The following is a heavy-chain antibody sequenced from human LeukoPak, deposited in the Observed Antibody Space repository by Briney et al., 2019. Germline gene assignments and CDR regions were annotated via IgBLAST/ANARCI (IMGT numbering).Heavy chain of an antibody. Sequence: SVKVCCTASGATFSSYAISWVRQAPGQGLEWMGGIIPIFGTANYEQKFQGRVTITTDESTSTAYKELSSLRSEDTAVYYCARTSYDFWSGYYKGFDYWGKGTLVTVSS. D-gene: IGHD3-3*01. CDR1: GATFSSYA. J-gene: IGHJ4*02. CDR2: IIPIFGTA. V-gene: IGHV1-69*05. CDR3: ARTSYDFWSGYYKGFDY.